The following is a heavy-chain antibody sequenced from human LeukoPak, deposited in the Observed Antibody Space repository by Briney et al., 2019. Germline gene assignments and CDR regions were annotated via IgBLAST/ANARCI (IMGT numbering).Heavy chain of an antibody. D-gene: IGHD5-18*01. J-gene: IGHJ4*02. V-gene: IGHV3-21*01. CDR2: ISSSSSYI. Sequence: GGSLRLSCAASGFTFSSYSMNWVRQAPGKGLEWVSSISSSSSYIYYADSVKGRFTISRDNAKNSLYLQMNSLRAEDTAVYYCARGRYSYGLPTSLDYWGQGTLVTVSS. CDR3: ARGRYSYGLPTSLDY. CDR1: GFTFSSYS.